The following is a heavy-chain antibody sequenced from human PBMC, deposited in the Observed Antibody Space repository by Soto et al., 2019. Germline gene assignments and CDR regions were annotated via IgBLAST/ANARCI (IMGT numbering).Heavy chain of an antibody. V-gene: IGHV3-23*01. CDR2: ILVGGST. D-gene: IGHD2-8*02. CDR3: AKATATGGGAFEI. Sequence: GGSLRLSCAVSGFICSSYDMSWVRQAPGKGLEWVSTILVGGSTHYEDSVKGRFTISRGTSKNTVYLQMNSLTAGDTAVYYCAKATATGGGAFEIYGQGTMVTVSS. CDR1: GFICSSYD. J-gene: IGHJ3*02.